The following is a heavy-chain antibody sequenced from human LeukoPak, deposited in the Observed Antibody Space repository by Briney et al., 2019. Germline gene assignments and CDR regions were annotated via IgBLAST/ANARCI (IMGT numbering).Heavy chain of an antibody. Sequence: GGSLRLSCAVSGFTFSRYWMSWVRQAPGKGLEWVANINQNGSEKYYVDSVKGRFTISRDNTKNSLYLQMSNLRAEDTAVYYCARDGAARVSGSFGDCGQGTLLTVSS. V-gene: IGHV3-7*01. CDR1: GFTFSRYW. J-gene: IGHJ4*02. D-gene: IGHD3-10*01. CDR3: ARDGAARVSGSFGD. CDR2: INQNGSEK.